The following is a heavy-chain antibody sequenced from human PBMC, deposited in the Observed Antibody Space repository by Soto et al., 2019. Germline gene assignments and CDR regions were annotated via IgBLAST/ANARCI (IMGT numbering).Heavy chain of an antibody. J-gene: IGHJ4*02. Sequence: QVQLVESGGGVVQPGRSLRLSCAASGFTFSSYGMHWVRQAPGKGLEWVAVISYDGSNKYYADSVKGRFTISRDNSKNTLYLQMNSLRAEDTAVYYCAKENWNYGDYWGQGTLVTVSS. CDR1: GFTFSSYG. CDR2: ISYDGSNK. V-gene: IGHV3-30*18. CDR3: AKENWNYGDY. D-gene: IGHD1-1*01.